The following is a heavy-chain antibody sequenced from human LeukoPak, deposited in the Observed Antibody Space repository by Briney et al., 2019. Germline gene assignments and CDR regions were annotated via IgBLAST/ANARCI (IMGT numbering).Heavy chain of an antibody. V-gene: IGHV3-48*01. CDR2: ISSSSSTI. CDR1: GFTFSSYS. CDR3: ARGLGSYDY. D-gene: IGHD1-26*01. J-gene: IGHJ4*02. Sequence: GGSLRLSCAASGFTFSSYSMNWVRQAPGKGLEWVSCISSSSSTIYYADSVKGRFTISRDNAKNSLYLQMNSLRAEDTAVNYCARGLGSYDYWGQGTLVTVSS.